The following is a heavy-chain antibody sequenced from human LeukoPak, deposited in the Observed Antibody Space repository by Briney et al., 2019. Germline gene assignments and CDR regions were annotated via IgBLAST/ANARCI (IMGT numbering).Heavy chain of an antibody. V-gene: IGHV4-59*08. CDR3: TRHRHFDF. CDR1: GSPANDNT. CDR2: IYSTGSA. J-gene: IGHJ4*01. Sequence: PSETLSLTFTVSGSPANDNTWSWIRQPPGKGLEWIGHIYSTGSANYNPSLKSRVLISGDTTKNQISLKLPSVTAAGTAVYFCTRHRHFDFWGHGTLVTVSS.